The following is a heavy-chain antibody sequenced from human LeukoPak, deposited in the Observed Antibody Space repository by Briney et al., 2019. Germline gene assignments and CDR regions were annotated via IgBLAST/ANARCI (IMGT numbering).Heavy chain of an antibody. CDR2: IIPILGIA. CDR1: GYSFSSYG. CDR3: ARGDYYGSGSYFGGMDV. J-gene: IGHJ6*02. D-gene: IGHD3-10*01. Sequence: SVKVSCKASGYSFSSYGISWVRQAPGQGLEWMGRIIPILGIANYAQKFQGRVTITADKSTSTAYMELSSLRSEDTAVYYCARGDYYGSGSYFGGMDVWGQGTTVTVSS. V-gene: IGHV1-69*04.